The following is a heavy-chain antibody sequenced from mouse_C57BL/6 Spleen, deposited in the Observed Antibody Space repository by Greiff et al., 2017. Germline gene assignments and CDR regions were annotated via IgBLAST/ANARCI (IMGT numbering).Heavy chain of an antibody. D-gene: IGHD2-2*01. Sequence: QVQLQQSGAELVRPGTSVKLSCKASGYAFTNYLIEWVKQRPGQGLEWIGVINPGSGGTNYNEKFKGKATLTADKSSSTAYLQLSSLRSEDSAAYFCARDGYDWFAYWGQGTLVTVSA. CDR2: INPGSGGT. J-gene: IGHJ3*01. CDR1: GYAFTNYL. V-gene: IGHV1-54*01. CDR3: ARDGYDWFAY.